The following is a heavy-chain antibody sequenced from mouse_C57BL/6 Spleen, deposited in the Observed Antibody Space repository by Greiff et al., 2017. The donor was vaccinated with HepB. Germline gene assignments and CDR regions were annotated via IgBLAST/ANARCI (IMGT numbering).Heavy chain of an antibody. Sequence: ESGPGLVKPSQSLSLTCSVTGYSITSGYYWNWIRQFPGNKLEWMGYISYDGSNNYNPSLKNRISITRDTTKNQFFLKLNSVTTEDTATYYCAREGFPTWYFDVWGTGTTVTVSS. J-gene: IGHJ1*03. CDR3: AREGFPTWYFDV. CDR2: ISYDGSN. V-gene: IGHV3-6*01. CDR1: GYSITSGYY.